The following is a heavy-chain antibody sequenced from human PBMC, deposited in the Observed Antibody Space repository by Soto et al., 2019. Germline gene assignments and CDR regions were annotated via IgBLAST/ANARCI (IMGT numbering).Heavy chain of an antibody. V-gene: IGHV3-74*01. J-gene: IGHJ6*03. D-gene: IGHD3-10*01. CDR1: GFTFSSYW. CDR2: INSDGSST. CDR3: ARDMAVDYMDV. Sequence: PGGSLRLSCAASGFTFSSYWMHWVRQAPGKGLVWVSRINSDGSSTSYADSVKGRFTISRDNAKNTLYLQMNSLRAEDTVVYYCARDMAVDYMDVWGKGTTVTVSS.